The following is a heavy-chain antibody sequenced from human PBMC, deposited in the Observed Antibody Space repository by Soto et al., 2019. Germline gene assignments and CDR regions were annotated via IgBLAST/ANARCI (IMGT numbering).Heavy chain of an antibody. CDR1: GYTFIRYG. Sequence: QVQLVQSAAEVKKPGASVRVSCKASGYTFIRYGIAWVRKAPGQGLEWMGWISPYNDYTIYAQKLQGRVTMTADTSKRTVYMELRGMKSDDTAVYSCARGGYDDNTWGKLSHYGLDVWGKGTSVTVSS. D-gene: IGHD3-16*01. CDR2: ISPYNDYT. V-gene: IGHV1-18*01. J-gene: IGHJ6*04. CDR3: ARGGYDDNTWGKLSHYGLDV.